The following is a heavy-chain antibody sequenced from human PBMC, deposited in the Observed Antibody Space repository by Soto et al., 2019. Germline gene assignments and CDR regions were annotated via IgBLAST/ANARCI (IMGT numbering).Heavy chain of an antibody. V-gene: IGHV4-30-4*01. CDR2: IYYSGST. D-gene: IGHD3-22*01. CDR1: GDSMSSGDYN. CDR3: AREIRWLGTPYGLDV. J-gene: IGHJ6*02. Sequence: QVQLQESGPGLVKPSQTLSLICTVSGDSMSSGDYNWSWIRQPPGKGLEWIGYIYYSGSTGYNPSLKSRVTISIDTSENDFSLTMTSVTAADTAVYYCAREIRWLGTPYGLDVWGQGTTVTVSS.